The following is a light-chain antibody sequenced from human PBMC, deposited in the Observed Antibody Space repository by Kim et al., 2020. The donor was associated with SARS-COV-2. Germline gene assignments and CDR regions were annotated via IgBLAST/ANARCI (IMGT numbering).Light chain of an antibody. CDR3: QQYGSSTWT. J-gene: IGKJ1*01. Sequence: SPGERAHLSCRASQSVSSSYLAWYQQKPGQAPRLLIYGASSRATGIPDRFSGSGSGTDFTLTISRLEPEDFAVYYCQQYGSSTWTFGQGTKVDIK. V-gene: IGKV3-20*01. CDR2: GAS. CDR1: QSVSSSY.